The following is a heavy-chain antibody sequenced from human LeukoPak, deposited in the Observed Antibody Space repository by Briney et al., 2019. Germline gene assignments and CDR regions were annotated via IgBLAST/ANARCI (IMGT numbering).Heavy chain of an antibody. V-gene: IGHV3-7*01. CDR1: GITSSVYW. Sequence: PGGSLRLSCADSGITSSVYWMSWVRQAPGKGLEWVANIKQDGSEKYYRDSVQGRFTISRDNAKNSLYLQMNSLRAEDTAVYYCARSGSGYFDYWGQGSLVTVSS. CDR2: IKQDGSEK. CDR3: ARSGSGYFDY. J-gene: IGHJ4*02.